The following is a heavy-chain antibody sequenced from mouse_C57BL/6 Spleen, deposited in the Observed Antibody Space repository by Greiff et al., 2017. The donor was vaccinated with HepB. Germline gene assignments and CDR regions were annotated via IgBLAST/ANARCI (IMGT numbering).Heavy chain of an antibody. D-gene: IGHD2-3*01. J-gene: IGHJ4*01. CDR2: ISSGGSYT. CDR3: ARHLDGYYAMDY. CDR1: GFTFSSYG. Sequence: EVQVVESGGDLVKPGGSLKLSCAASGFTFSSYGMSWVRQTPDKRLEWVATISSGGSYTYYPDSVKGRFTISRDNAKNTLYLQMSSLKSEDTAMYYGARHLDGYYAMDYWGQGTSVTVSS. V-gene: IGHV5-6*01.